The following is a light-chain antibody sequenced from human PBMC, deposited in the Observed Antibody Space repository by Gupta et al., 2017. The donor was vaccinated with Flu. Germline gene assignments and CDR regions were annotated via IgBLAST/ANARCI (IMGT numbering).Light chain of an antibody. CDR1: QSVGRD. Sequence: DTLSVSPGERATLSCRATQSVGRDLAWYQQKPGQAPRLLIYGASTRATGIPARFSGSGSGTEFTLTISSLQSEDFAVYYCQQYNNWPPWTFGQGTKVEIK. CDR2: GAS. CDR3: QQYNNWPPWT. J-gene: IGKJ1*01. V-gene: IGKV3-15*01.